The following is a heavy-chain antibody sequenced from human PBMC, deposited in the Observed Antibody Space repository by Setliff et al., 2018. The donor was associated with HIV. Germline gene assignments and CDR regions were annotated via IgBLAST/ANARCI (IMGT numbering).Heavy chain of an antibody. D-gene: IGHD3-3*01. Sequence: SETLSLTCTVSGGSISSGDYYWTWIRQPAGKGLQWIGRIHTSGNTNYNPSLKSRVTFSVDTSKNQFSLKLSSVTAADSAVYYCARDYYNFQDMWGQGIMVTVSS. CDR3: ARDYYNFQDM. CDR1: GGSISSGDYY. CDR2: IHTSGNT. V-gene: IGHV4-61*02. J-gene: IGHJ3*02.